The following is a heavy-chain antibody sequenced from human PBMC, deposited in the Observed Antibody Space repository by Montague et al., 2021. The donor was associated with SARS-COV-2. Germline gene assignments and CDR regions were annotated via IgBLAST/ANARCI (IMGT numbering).Heavy chain of an antibody. V-gene: IGHV4-39*01. CDR3: ARHPLRMITFAGVMGFDY. CDR2: IYYSGST. J-gene: IGHJ4*02. CDR1: GGSISSSSYY. D-gene: IGHD3-16*01. Sequence: SETLSLTCTVSGGSISSSSYYWGWIRQPPGKGLEWIGSIYYSGSTYYNPSLKSRVTISVDTSKNQFSLKLSSVTAADTAVYYCARHPLRMITFAGVMGFDYWGQGTLVTVSS.